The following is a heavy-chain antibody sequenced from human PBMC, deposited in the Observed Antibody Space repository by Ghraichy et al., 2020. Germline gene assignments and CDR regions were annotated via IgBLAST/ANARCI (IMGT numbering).Heavy chain of an antibody. D-gene: IGHD2-2*01. CDR1: GGSFSGYY. V-gene: IGHV4-34*01. CDR2: INHSGST. CDR3: ARGAGIVVVPAANPQPPGTNYGMDV. J-gene: IGHJ6*02. Sequence: SETLSLTCAVYGGSFSGYYWSWIRQPPGKGLEWIGEINHSGSTYYNPSLKSRVTISVDTSKNQFSLKLSSVTAADTAVYYCARGAGIVVVPAANPQPPGTNYGMDVWGQGTTVTVSS.